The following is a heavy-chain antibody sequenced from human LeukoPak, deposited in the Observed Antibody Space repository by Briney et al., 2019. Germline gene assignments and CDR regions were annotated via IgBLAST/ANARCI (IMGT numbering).Heavy chain of an antibody. CDR3: ARSSPIVVVPAAVNYYYYYMDV. CDR1: GFTFSSYE. D-gene: IGHD2-2*01. Sequence: GGSLRLSCAASGFTFSSYEMNWVRQAPGKGLEWVSYISSSGSTIYYADSVKGRFTIPRDNAKNSLYLQMNSLRAEDTAVYYCARSSPIVVVPAAVNYYYYYMDVWGKGTTVTVSS. V-gene: IGHV3-48*03. J-gene: IGHJ6*03. CDR2: ISSSGSTI.